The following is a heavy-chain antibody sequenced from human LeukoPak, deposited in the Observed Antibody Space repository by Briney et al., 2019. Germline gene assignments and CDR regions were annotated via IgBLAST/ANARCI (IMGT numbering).Heavy chain of an antibody. Sequence: GASVKVSCKASGGTFSSYAISWVRQAPGQGLEWMGRIIPILGIANYAQKFQGSVTITADKSTSTAYMELSSLRSEDTAVYYCASSHSSSWFLGNYWGQGTLVTVSS. CDR3: ASSHSSSWFLGNY. J-gene: IGHJ4*02. V-gene: IGHV1-69*04. CDR1: GGTFSSYA. D-gene: IGHD6-13*01. CDR2: IIPILGIA.